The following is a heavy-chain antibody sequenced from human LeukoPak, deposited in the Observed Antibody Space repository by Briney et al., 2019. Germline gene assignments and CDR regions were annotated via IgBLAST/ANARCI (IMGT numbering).Heavy chain of an antibody. CDR1: GYTFTGYY. J-gene: IGHJ6*02. D-gene: IGHD3-9*01. V-gene: IGHV1-2*02. Sequence: ASVKVSCKASGYTFTGYYMHWVRQAPGQGLEWMGWINPNSGGTNYAQKFQGGVTMTRDTSISTAYMELSRLRSDDTAVYYCARDLTRSRGVLRYFDWLYPEPNYYYYYGMDVWGQGTTVTVSS. CDR3: ARDLTRSRGVLRYFDWLYPEPNYYYYYGMDV. CDR2: INPNSGGT.